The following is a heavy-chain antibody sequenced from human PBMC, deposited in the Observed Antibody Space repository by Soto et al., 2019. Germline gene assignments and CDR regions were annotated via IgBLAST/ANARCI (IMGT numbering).Heavy chain of an antibody. CDR1: GFTFDDNA. J-gene: IGHJ6*02. CDR3: ARDMGLYGMDV. Sequence: HPGGSLRLSCAVSGFTFDDNAMHWVRQAPEKGLEWVSGINWKSDIGYADSVKGRFTISRDNAENSLYLQMNSLRAEDTAVYYCARDMGLYGMDVWGQGTTVTVSS. D-gene: IGHD3-16*01. CDR2: INWKSDI. V-gene: IGHV3-9*01.